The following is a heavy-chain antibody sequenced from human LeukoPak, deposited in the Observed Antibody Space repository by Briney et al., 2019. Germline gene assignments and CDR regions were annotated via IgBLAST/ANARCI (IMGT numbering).Heavy chain of an antibody. V-gene: IGHV1-46*01. CDR2: INPSGGST. Sequence: GASVKVSCKASGYTFTGYYMHWVRQAPGQGLEWMGWINPSGGSTSYAQKFQGRVTMTRDMSTSTVYMELSSLRSEDTAVYYCARGGTVLRPNSPYDYWGQGTLVTVSS. CDR3: ARGGTVLRPNSPYDY. D-gene: IGHD4-17*01. J-gene: IGHJ4*02. CDR1: GYTFTGYY.